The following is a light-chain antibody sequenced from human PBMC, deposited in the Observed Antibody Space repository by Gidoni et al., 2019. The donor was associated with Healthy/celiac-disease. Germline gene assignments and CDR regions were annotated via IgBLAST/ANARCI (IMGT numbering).Light chain of an antibody. CDR1: RSVSLN. CDR3: PKYTTWPALT. CDR2: GAS. J-gene: IGKJ4*01. Sequence: PGTLSVSQVERVTSSCRASRSVSLNVAGYQQKRGEAPGPLIYGASTMATGIPARFRESGSEREFTHTLSSLQPEDFGVYYCPKYTTWPALTFGAXTKVEIK. V-gene: IGKV3-15*01.